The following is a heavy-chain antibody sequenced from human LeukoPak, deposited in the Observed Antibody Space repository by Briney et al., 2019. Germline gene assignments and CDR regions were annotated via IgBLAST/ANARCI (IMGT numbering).Heavy chain of an antibody. V-gene: IGHV4-39*07. J-gene: IGHJ5*02. CDR2: IYYSGST. CDR1: GGSISSSSYY. CDR3: ARDRRYCSSTSCSNWFDP. D-gene: IGHD2-2*01. Sequence: SETLSLTCTVSGGSISSSSYYWGWIRQPPGKGLEWIGSIYYSGSTYYNPSLKSRVTISVDTSKNQFSLKLSSVTAADTAVYYCARDRRYCSSTSCSNWFDPWGQGTLVTVSS.